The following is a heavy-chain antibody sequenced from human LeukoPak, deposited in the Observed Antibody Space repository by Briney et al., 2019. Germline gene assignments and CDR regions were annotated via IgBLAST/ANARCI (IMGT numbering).Heavy chain of an antibody. J-gene: IGHJ5*02. CDR1: DGSISSTFY. V-gene: IGHV4-39*07. CDR3: AREAYSSSSQRGWFDP. CDR2: IYYSGST. D-gene: IGHD6-6*01. Sequence: SETLSLTCTVSDGSISSTFYWGWIRQPPGKGLEWIGSIYYSGSTYYNPSLKSRVTISVDTSKNQFSLKLSSVTAADTAVYYCAREAYSSSSQRGWFDPWGQGTLVTVSS.